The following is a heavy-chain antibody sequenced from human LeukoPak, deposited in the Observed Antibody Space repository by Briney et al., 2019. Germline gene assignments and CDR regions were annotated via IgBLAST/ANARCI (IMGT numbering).Heavy chain of an antibody. J-gene: IGHJ4*02. V-gene: IGHV1-2*02. D-gene: IGHD2-2*03. CDR2: INPNSGGT. Sequence: GASVKVSCKASGYTFTGYYMHSVRQAPGQGLEWMGWINPNSGGTNYAQKFQGRVTMTRDTSISTAYMELSRLRSDDTAVYYCASGYCSSTCCYGFFDYWGQGTLVTVSS. CDR3: ASGYCSSTCCYGFFDY. CDR1: GYTFTGYY.